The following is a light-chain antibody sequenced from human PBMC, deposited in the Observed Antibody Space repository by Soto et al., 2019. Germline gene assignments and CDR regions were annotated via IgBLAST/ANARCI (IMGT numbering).Light chain of an antibody. CDR2: DVS. V-gene: IGLV2-11*01. CDR3: CSYTGTYSVV. J-gene: IGLJ2*01. CDR1: SSDVGGYNY. Sequence: QSVLTQPRSVSGSPGQSVTISCTGTSSDVGGYNYVSWYQQHPGKAPKVIIYDVSKRPSGVPDRFSGSKSGNTASLTISGLQADDEADYYCCSYTGTYSVVFGGGTKVTVL.